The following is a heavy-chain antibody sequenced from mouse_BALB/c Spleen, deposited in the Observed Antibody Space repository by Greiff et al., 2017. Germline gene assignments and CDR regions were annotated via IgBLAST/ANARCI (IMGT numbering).Heavy chain of an antibody. Sequence: EVKLVESGGGLVKPGGSLKLSCAASGFTFSSYTMSWVRQTPEKRLEWVATISSGGSYTYYPDSVKGRFTISRDNAKNTLYLQMSSLKSEDTAMYYCTRETARATSFAYWGQGTLVTVSA. CDR3: TRETARATSFAY. V-gene: IGHV5-6-4*01. J-gene: IGHJ3*01. CDR1: GFTFSSYT. D-gene: IGHD3-2*01. CDR2: ISSGGSYT.